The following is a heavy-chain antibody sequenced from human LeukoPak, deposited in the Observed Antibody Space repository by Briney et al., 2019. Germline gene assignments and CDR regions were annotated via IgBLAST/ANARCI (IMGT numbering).Heavy chain of an antibody. D-gene: IGHD2-15*01. Sequence: GGSLRLSCSASGFTFSSYAMHWVRHAPGKGLECISAISSNGGSTYYADSVKGRFSISRDNSKNTLYLQMSSLRAEDTAVYYCVKDRWGYCSGGSCYTLDCWGQGTLVTV. V-gene: IGHV3-64D*09. J-gene: IGHJ4*02. CDR3: VKDRWGYCSGGSCYTLDC. CDR1: GFTFSSYA. CDR2: ISSNGGST.